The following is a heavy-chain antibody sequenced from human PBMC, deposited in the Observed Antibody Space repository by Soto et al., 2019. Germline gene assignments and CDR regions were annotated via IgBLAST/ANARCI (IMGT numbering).Heavy chain of an antibody. CDR2: ISAYNGNT. J-gene: IGHJ6*02. V-gene: IGHV1-18*01. D-gene: IGHD3-9*01. CDR1: GYTFTSYG. CDR3: ARDFYDILTGYDHYYYYGMDV. Sequence: ASVKVSCKASGYTFTSYGISWVRQAPGQGLEWMGWISAYNGNTNYAQKLQGRVTMTTDTSTSTAYMELRSLRSDDTAVYYCARDFYDILTGYDHYYYYGMDVWGQGTTVTVSS.